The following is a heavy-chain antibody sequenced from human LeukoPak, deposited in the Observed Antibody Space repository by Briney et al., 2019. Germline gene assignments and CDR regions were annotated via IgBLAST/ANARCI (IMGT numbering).Heavy chain of an antibody. Sequence: ASVKVSCKASGYTFTGYYMHWVRQAPGQGLEWMGWINPNSGGTNYAQKFQGRVTMTRDTSISTAYMELSRLRSDDTAVYYCAREGSPAGDAFDIWAKGQWSPSLQ. J-gene: IGHJ3*02. CDR3: AREGSPAGDAFDI. D-gene: IGHD2-2*01. V-gene: IGHV1-2*02. CDR1: GYTFTGYY. CDR2: INPNSGGT.